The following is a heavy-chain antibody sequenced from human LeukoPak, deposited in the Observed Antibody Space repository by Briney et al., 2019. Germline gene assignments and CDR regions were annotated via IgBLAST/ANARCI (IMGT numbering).Heavy chain of an antibody. J-gene: IGHJ4*02. CDR2: IIPTFGTA. CDR3: ARGGGSPTYYFDY. V-gene: IGHV1-69*05. CDR1: GGTFSSYA. Sequence: WASVKVSCKASGGTFSSYAISWVRQAPGQGLEWMGGIIPTFGTANYAQKFQGRVTITTDESTSTAYMELSSLRSEDTAVYYCARGGGSPTYYFDYWGQGTLVTVSS. D-gene: IGHD3-10*01.